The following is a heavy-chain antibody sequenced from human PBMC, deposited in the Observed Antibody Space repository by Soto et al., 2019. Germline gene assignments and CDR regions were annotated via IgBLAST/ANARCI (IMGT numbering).Heavy chain of an antibody. D-gene: IGHD2-8*01. V-gene: IGHV3-23*01. Sequence: EVQLLQSGGGLVQPGGSLTLSCAASGFTFSDYTMSWVRQAPGKVLEFISTILADYKTSYTNSVRGRFTISRDNSKNTLYLEMNSLRAEDTAVYYCARRTNGYFAYWGQGALVTVSS. CDR3: ARRTNGYFAY. CDR2: ILADYKT. J-gene: IGHJ4*02. CDR1: GFTFSDYT.